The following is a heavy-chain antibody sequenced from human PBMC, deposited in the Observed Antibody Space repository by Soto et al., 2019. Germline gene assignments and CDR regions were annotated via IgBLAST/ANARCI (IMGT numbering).Heavy chain of an antibody. V-gene: IGHV1-69*10. CDR2: IIPVLGPA. CDR3: VRAAKRYFDY. J-gene: IGHJ4*02. Sequence: ASVKVSCKASGVTYNTFAVSWVRQAPGQGLEWMGGIIPVLGPAFYAQKFQGRVTITADKSTSTAYLELTSLRSEDTAVYYCVRAAKRYFDYWGQGTMVTVSS. CDR1: GVTYNTFA. D-gene: IGHD6-25*01.